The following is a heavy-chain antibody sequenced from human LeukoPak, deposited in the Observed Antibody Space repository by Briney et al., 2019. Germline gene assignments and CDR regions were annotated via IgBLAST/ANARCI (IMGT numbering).Heavy chain of an antibody. CDR1: GGTFSSYA. Sequence: SVRLSCMASGGTFSSYAISWVRQAPGQGREWMGGIIPIFGTANYAQKFQGRGTITADKSTSTAYMELSSLRSEDTAVDYCARGGVVPAARNWFDPWGQGTLVTVSS. V-gene: IGHV1-69*06. CDR2: IIPIFGTA. D-gene: IGHD2-2*01. CDR3: ARGGVVPAARNWFDP. J-gene: IGHJ5*02.